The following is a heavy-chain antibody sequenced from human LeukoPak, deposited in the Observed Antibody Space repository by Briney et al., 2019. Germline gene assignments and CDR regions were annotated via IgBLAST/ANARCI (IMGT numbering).Heavy chain of an antibody. V-gene: IGHV3-NL1*01. Sequence: GRSQRLSCAASGFTFNAYGMHWVRQAPGKGLEWVSIIHIGVTTYYADSVKGRFTISRDSFTNTLYLQMIGLRDDDTAVYYCARERGSDWGQGTLVTVSS. CDR3: ARERGSD. CDR1: GFTFNAYG. D-gene: IGHD2-15*01. J-gene: IGHJ4*02. CDR2: IHIGVTT.